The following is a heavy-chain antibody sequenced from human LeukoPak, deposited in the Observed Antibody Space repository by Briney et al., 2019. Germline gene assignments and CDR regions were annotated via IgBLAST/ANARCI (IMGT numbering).Heavy chain of an antibody. CDR3: ARDTLYYYDSSGYSF. CDR1: GFTFSIYA. V-gene: IGHV3-23*01. Sequence: GGSLRLSCAASGFTFSIYAMSWVRQAPGKGLGWVSAIGGRTDTTYYADSVKGRFTISRDNAKNSLYLQMNSLRAEDTAVYYCARDTLYYYDSSGYSFWGQGTLVTVSS. CDR2: IGGRTDTT. D-gene: IGHD3-22*01. J-gene: IGHJ4*02.